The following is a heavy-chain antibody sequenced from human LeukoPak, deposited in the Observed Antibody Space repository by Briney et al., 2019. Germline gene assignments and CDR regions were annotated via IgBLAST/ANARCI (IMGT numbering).Heavy chain of an antibody. J-gene: IGHJ4*02. CDR3: ARLFGGVTTYDY. CDR1: GFTFSSYE. D-gene: IGHD2-8*02. Sequence: PGGSLRLSCAASGFTFSSYEMNWVRQAPGKGLEWVSYISSSGSTIYYADSVKGRFTISRDNVKNSLYLQMNSLRAEDTAVYYCARLFGGVTTYDYWGQGALVTVSS. V-gene: IGHV3-48*03. CDR2: ISSSGSTI.